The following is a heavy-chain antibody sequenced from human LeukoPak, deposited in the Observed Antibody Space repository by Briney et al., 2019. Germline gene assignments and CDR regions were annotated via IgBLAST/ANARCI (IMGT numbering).Heavy chain of an antibody. J-gene: IGHJ6*04. CDR3: AREPIGYSTGMDV. CDR2: IYATGST. V-gene: IGHV4-4*07. CDR1: GGFIRSYW. Sequence: NPSETLSLTCDVSGGFIRSYWWGWVRQPAGKGLEWIGRIYATGSTKFNPTLKSRLTMSMDTSTNQLSLKLSLKLTSVTAADTAVYYCAREPIGYSTGMDVWGKGTTVTVSS. D-gene: IGHD6-13*01.